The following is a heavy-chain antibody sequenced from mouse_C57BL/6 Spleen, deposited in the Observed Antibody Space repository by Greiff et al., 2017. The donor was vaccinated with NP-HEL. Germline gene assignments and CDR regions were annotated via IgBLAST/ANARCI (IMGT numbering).Heavy chain of an antibody. CDR2: FYPGSGSI. CDR3: ARPEEEEYYYGSRRGGYFDV. J-gene: IGHJ1*03. D-gene: IGHD1-1*01. Sequence: QVQLKQSGAELVKPGASVKLSCKASGYTFTEYTIHWVKQRSGQGLEWIGWFYPGSGSIKYNEKFKDKATLTADKSSSTVYMELSRLTSEDSAVYFCARPEEEEYYYGSRRGGYFDVWGTGATVTVSS. CDR1: GYTFTEYT. V-gene: IGHV1-62-2*01.